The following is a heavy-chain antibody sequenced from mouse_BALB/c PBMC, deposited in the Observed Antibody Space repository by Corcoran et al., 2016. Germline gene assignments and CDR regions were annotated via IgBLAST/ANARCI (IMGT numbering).Heavy chain of an antibody. V-gene: IGHV1-39*01. CDR2: INPYYGST. CDR3: ARGMITYAMDY. CDR1: GYSFTDYI. Sequence: EIQLQQTGHELVKPGASVKISCKASGYSFTDYIMLWVKQSHGKSLEWIGNINPYYGSTSYNLKFKGKATLTVDKSSSTAYMQLNSLTSEDSAVYYCARGMITYAMDYWGQGTSVTVSS. D-gene: IGHD2-4*01. J-gene: IGHJ4*01.